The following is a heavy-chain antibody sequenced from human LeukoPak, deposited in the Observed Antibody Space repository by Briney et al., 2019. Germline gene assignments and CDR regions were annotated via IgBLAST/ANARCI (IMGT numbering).Heavy chain of an antibody. CDR2: ISWNSGSI. CDR1: GFTFDDYA. Sequence: PGRSLRLSCAASGFTFDDYAMHWVRQAPGKGLEWVSGISWNSGSIGYADSVKGRFTISRDNAKNSLYLQMNSLRAEDTALYYCAKDILANIAAAGVDYWGQGTLVTVS. J-gene: IGHJ4*02. D-gene: IGHD6-13*01. V-gene: IGHV3-9*01. CDR3: AKDILANIAAAGVDY.